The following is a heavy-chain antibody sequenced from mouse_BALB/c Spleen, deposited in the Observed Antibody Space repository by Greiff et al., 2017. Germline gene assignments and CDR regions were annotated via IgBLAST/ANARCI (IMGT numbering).Heavy chain of an antibody. J-gene: IGHJ4*01. D-gene: IGHD1-1*01. Sequence: VQLQQSGTVLARPGASVKMSCKASGYTFTSYWMHWVKQRPGQGLEWIGAIYPGNSDTSYNQKFKGKAKLTAVTSTSTAYMELSSLTNEDSAVYYCTIYDSSPYYAMDYWGQGTSVTVSS. CDR3: TIYDSSPYYAMDY. CDR2: IYPGNSDT. V-gene: IGHV1-5*01. CDR1: GYTFTSYW.